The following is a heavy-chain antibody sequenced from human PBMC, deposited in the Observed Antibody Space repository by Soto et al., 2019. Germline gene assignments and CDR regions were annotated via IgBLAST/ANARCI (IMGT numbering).Heavy chain of an antibody. V-gene: IGHV1-69*01. CDR2: VIPVFGTT. J-gene: IGHJ4*02. CDR1: GGTFKNNG. CDR3: ARENGVAVATILYYFDY. D-gene: IGHD6-19*01. Sequence: QVHLVQSAAEVRKAGSSVKVSCKAPGGTFKNNGISWVRQAPRQGLEWMGGVIPVFGTTNYAQKFQGRLTITADDSTSTVYMELSRLRYDDTAVYYCARENGVAVATILYYFDYWGQGTLVTVSS.